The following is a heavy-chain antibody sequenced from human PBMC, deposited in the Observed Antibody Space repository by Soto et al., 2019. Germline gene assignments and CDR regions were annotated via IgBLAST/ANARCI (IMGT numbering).Heavy chain of an antibody. CDR1: GSTFSGYA. J-gene: IGHJ6*02. CDR2: VIPIFGTA. CDR3: AALGYSSSEYYYYYGMDV. Sequence: QVQLVQSGAEVKKPGSSVKVSCKASGSTFSGYAISWVRQAPGQGLEWMGGVIPIFGTANYAQKFQGRVTITADESTSTAYMELSSLRSEDTAVYYCAALGYSSSEYYYYYGMDVWGQGTTVTVSS. V-gene: IGHV1-69*01. D-gene: IGHD6-6*01.